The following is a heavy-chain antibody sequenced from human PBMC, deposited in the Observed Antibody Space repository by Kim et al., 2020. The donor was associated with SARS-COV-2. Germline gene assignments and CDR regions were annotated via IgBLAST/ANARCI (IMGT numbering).Heavy chain of an antibody. CDR2: INTNTGNP. Sequence: ASVKVSCKASGYTFTSYAMNWVRQAPGQGLEWMGWINTNTGNPTYAQGFTGRFVFSLDTSVSTAYLQISSLKAEDTAVYYCARHLKTDPYYDILTGYLYYYMDVWGKGTTVTVSS. J-gene: IGHJ6*03. D-gene: IGHD3-9*01. CDR1: GYTFTSYA. V-gene: IGHV7-4-1*02. CDR3: ARHLKTDPYYDILTGYLYYYMDV.